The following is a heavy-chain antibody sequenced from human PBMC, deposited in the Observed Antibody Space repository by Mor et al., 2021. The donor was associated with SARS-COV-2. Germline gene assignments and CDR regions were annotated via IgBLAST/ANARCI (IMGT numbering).Heavy chain of an antibody. V-gene: IGHV4-34*01. CDR3: ARGEAGTTTKLDY. J-gene: IGHJ4*02. D-gene: IGHD1-7*01. CDR2: INHSGST. Sequence: SWIRQPPGTGLEWIGEINHSGSTNYNPSLKSRVTISVDTSKNQFSLKLSSVTAADTAVYYCARGEAGTTTKLDYWGQGTL.